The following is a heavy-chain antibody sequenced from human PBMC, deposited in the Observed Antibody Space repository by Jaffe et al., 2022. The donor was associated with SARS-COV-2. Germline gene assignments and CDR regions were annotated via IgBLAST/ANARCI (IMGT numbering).Heavy chain of an antibody. J-gene: IGHJ4*02. Sequence: QVQLVESGGGVVQPGRSLRLSCAASGFTFSSYAMHWVRQAPGKGLEWVAVISYDGSNKYYADSVKGRFTISRDNSKNTLYLQMNSLRAEDTAVYYCARELRAYYYDSSGRGPFDYWGQGTLVTVSS. V-gene: IGHV3-30*04. D-gene: IGHD3-22*01. CDR2: ISYDGSNK. CDR3: ARELRAYYYDSSGRGPFDY. CDR1: GFTFSSYA.